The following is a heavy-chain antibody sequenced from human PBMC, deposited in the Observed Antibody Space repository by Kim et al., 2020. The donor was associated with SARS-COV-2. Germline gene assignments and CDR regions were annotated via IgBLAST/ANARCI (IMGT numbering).Heavy chain of an antibody. CDR2: IHYSGST. CDR3: SRQGTSYPYYFDY. CDR1: GGSISSYY. D-gene: IGHD5-18*01. Sequence: SETLSLTCTFSGGSISSYYWRWIRQPPGKGLEWIGYIHYSGSTNYNSYPKSRVTISVPKSKNQFSLKLSSVTAADTAVYYCSRQGTSYPYYFDYWDQGTLVTVSS. V-gene: IGHV4-59*08. J-gene: IGHJ4*02.